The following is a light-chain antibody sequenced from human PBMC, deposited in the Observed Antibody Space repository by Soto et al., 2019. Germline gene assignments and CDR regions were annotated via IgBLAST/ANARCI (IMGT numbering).Light chain of an antibody. Sequence: QSALTQPRSVSGSPGQSVTISCTGTSSDVGGYNYVSWYQQHPGKAPKLMIYDVSKRPSGVPDRFSGSKSGNTASLTISGLQAEDEADYYCCSYAGSYTQYVFGPGPKLPAL. V-gene: IGLV2-11*01. CDR3: CSYAGSYTQYV. CDR1: SSDVGGYNY. CDR2: DVS. J-gene: IGLJ1*01.